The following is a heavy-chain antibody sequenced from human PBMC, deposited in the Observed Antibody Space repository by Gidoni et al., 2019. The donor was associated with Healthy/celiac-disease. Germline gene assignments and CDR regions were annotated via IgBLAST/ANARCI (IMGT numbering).Heavy chain of an antibody. CDR3: AAGSGYVIIGY. CDR2: ISSSSSYI. V-gene: IGHV3-21*01. Sequence: EVQLVESGGGLVKPGGSLRLYCAASGFTFSSYSMNWVRQAPGKGLEWVSSISSSSSYIYYADSVKGRFTISRDNAKNSLYLQMNSLRAEDTAVYYCAAGSGYVIIGYWGQGTLVTVSS. D-gene: IGHD3-22*01. J-gene: IGHJ4*02. CDR1: GFTFSSYS.